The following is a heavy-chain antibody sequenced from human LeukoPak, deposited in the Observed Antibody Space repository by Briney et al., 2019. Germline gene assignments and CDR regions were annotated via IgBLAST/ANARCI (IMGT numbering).Heavy chain of an antibody. CDR3: AGPTPKINAFDI. CDR2: IYYSGST. D-gene: IGHD4-4*01. V-gene: IGHV4-39*01. CDR1: GGSISSSSYY. Sequence: SETLSLTCTVSGGSISSSSYYWGWIRQPPGKGLEWIGSIYYSGSTYYNPSLKSRVTISVDTSKNQFSLKLSSVTAADTAVYYCAGPTPKINAFDIWGQGTMVTVSS. J-gene: IGHJ3*02.